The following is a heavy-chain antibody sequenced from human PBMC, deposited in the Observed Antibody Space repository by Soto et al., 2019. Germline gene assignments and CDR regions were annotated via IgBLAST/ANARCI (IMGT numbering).Heavy chain of an antibody. D-gene: IGHD5-18*01. V-gene: IGHV4-39*01. J-gene: IGHJ4*02. CDR3: ARGDTAMVISDY. CDR2: IYYSGST. Sequence: QLQLQESGPGLVKPSETLSLTCTVSGGSISSSSYYWGWIRQPPGKGLEWIGSIYYSGSTYYNPSLKSRVTISVDTSKNQFSLKLSSVTAADTAVYYCARGDTAMVISDYWGQGTLVTVSS. CDR1: GGSISSSSYY.